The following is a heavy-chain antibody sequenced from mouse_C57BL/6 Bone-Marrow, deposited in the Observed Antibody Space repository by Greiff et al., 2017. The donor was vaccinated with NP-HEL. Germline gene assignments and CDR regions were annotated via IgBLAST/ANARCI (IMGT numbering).Heavy chain of an antibody. Sequence: QVQLQQSGAELVRPGTSVKLSCKASGYTFTSYWMHWVKQRPGQGLEWIGVIDPSDSYTNYNQKFKGKATLTVDTSSSTAYMQLSSLTSEDSAVYYCAIRQYFDYWGQGTTLTVSS. D-gene: IGHD2-12*01. V-gene: IGHV1-59*01. CDR1: GYTFTSYW. CDR3: AIRQYFDY. CDR2: IDPSDSYT. J-gene: IGHJ2*01.